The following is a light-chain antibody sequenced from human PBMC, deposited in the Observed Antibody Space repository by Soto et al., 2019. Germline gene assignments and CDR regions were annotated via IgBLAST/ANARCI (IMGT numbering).Light chain of an antibody. V-gene: IGKV1-5*03. CDR2: KAS. Sequence: DIQMTQSPSTLSASVGDRVTITCRASQSISSWVAWYQQKPGKAPKLLIYKASSLESGAPSRFSGSGSGTEFTLTISSLQPDDFATYYCQQYTTFGQGPKVEIK. J-gene: IGKJ1*01. CDR3: QQYTT. CDR1: QSISSW.